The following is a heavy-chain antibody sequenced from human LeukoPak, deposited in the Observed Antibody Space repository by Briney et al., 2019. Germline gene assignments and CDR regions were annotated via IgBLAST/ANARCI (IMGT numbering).Heavy chain of an antibody. D-gene: IGHD6-13*01. CDR2: IIPIFGTA. CDR3: ALPVTAAGCFDY. CDR1: GGTFSSYA. V-gene: IGHV1-69*05. J-gene: IGHJ4*02. Sequence: GASVKVSCKASGGTFSSYAISWVRQAPGQGLEWMGRIIPIFGTANYAQKFQGRVTITTDESTSTAYMELSSLRSEDTAVYYCALPVTAAGCFDYWGQGTLVTVSS.